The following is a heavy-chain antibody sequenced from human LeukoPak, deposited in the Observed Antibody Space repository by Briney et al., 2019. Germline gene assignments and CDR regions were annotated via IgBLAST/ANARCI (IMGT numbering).Heavy chain of an antibody. CDR3: ARDRGGSGWYDY. J-gene: IGHJ4*02. CDR2: ISSSGSYI. D-gene: IGHD6-19*01. Sequence: GGSLRLSCAASGFTFSSYSMNWVRQAPGKGLEWVSSISSSGSYIYYADSVKGRFTISRDNAKNSLYLQMSSLRVEDTAVYYRARDRGGSGWYDYWGQGTLVSVSS. CDR1: GFTFSSYS. V-gene: IGHV3-21*01.